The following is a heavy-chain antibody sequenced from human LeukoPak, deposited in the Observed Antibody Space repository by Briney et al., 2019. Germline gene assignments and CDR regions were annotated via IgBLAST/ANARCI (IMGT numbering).Heavy chain of an antibody. V-gene: IGHV5-51*01. CDR2: IYPGDSDT. Sequence: GESLKISCKGSGYTFTNYWIAWVRQMPGKGLEWMGIIYPGDSDTRYSPSSQGQVTISADKSITTAYLQWSSLKAPDTAMYYCARHTIAAAATDYWGQGTLVTVSS. D-gene: IGHD6-13*01. J-gene: IGHJ4*02. CDR3: ARHTIAAAATDY. CDR1: GYTFTNYW.